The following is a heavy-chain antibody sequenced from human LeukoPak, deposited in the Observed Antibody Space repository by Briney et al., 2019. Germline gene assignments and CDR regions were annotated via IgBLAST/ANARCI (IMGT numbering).Heavy chain of an antibody. CDR2: MNPNSGNT. J-gene: IGHJ4*02. CDR1: GGTFSSYA. CDR3: TRGSSGRRDN. D-gene: IGHD6-19*01. V-gene: IGHV1-8*02. Sequence: ASVKVSCKASGGTFSSYAISWVRQATGQGLEWMGWMNPNSGNTGYGQSFQGRITMTRDISIGTAYMELSNLTSEDTAIYYCTRGSSGRRDNWGQGTLVTVSA.